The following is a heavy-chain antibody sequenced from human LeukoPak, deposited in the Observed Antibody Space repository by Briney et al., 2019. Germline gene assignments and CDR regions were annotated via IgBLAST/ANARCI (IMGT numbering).Heavy chain of an antibody. D-gene: IGHD6-13*01. CDR1: GYSFTSYW. CDR2: IYPGDSDT. V-gene: IGHV5-51*01. J-gene: IGHJ4*02. Sequence: GESLKISCKGSGYSFTSYWIAWVRQMPGKGREWMGIIYPGDSDTRYSPSFQGQVTISADKSITTAYLQWSSLKASDTAIYYCARQTSITAAGYYWGQGTLVTVSS. CDR3: ARQTSITAAGYY.